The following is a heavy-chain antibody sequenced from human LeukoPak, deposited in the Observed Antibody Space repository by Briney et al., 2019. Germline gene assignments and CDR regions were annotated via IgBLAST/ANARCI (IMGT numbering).Heavy chain of an antibody. CDR2: ISWNSGSI. J-gene: IGHJ4*02. Sequence: GGSLRLSCAASGFTFDDYAMHWVRQAPGKGLEWVSGISWNSGSIGYADSVKGRFTISRDNAKNSLYLQMNSLRAEDTALYYCAKDTSYGSGKYFDCWGQGTLVTVSS. CDR1: GFTFDDYA. CDR3: AKDTSYGSGKYFDC. V-gene: IGHV3-9*01. D-gene: IGHD3-10*01.